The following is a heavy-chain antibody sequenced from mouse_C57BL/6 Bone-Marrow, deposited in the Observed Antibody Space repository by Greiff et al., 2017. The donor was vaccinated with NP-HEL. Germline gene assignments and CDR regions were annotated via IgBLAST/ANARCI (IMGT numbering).Heavy chain of an antibody. D-gene: IGHD2-2*01. Sequence: EVKLMESGGGLVQPGESLKLSCESNEYEFPSHDMSWVRKTPEKRLELVAAINSDGGSTYYPDTMERRFIISRDNTKKTLYLQMSSLRSEDTALYYCARQGGYHGGFAYWGQGTLVTVSA. CDR3: ARQGGYHGGFAY. CDR1: EYEFPSHD. V-gene: IGHV5-2*01. J-gene: IGHJ3*01. CDR2: INSDGGST.